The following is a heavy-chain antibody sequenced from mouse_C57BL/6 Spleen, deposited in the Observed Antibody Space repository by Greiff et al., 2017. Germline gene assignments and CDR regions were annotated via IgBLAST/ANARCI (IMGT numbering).Heavy chain of an antibody. D-gene: IGHD1-1*01. CDR1: GFTFTDYY. CDR2: LRNKANGYTT. J-gene: IGHJ1*03. CDR3: ARYKGTTVADWYFDV. Sequence: EVKVVESGGGLVQPGVSLSLSCAASGFTFTDYYMSWVRQPPGKALEWLGFLRNKANGYTTEYSASVKGRFTISRDNSQSILYLQMNALRAEDSATYYCARYKGTTVADWYFDVWGTGTTVTVSS. V-gene: IGHV7-3*01.